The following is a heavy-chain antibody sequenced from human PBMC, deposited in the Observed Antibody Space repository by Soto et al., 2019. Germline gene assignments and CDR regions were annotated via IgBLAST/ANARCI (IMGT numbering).Heavy chain of an antibody. CDR1: GGTLSSYA. Sequence: QVQVVQSGAEVKKPGSSVKVSCKASGGTLSSYAISWVRQAPGQGLEWMGGIIPVFGTANYEQKFQGRVTITADDATSTGYMELNILRSEDTGVYYCGRPSLRVYASDGMDDWGQGTKVTVSS. CDR2: IIPVFGTA. V-gene: IGHV1-69*01. J-gene: IGHJ6*02. D-gene: IGHD2-8*01. CDR3: GRPSLRVYASDGMDD.